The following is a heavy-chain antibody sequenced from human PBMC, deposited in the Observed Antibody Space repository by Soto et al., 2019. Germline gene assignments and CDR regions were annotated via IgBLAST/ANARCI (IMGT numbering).Heavy chain of an antibody. CDR2: IWYDGSNK. CDR3: ARGTVHFDY. D-gene: IGHD4-17*01. Sequence: QVQLVESGGGVVQPGRSLRLSCAASGFTFSSYGMHWVRQASGKGLEWVAVIWYDGSNKYYADSVKGRFTISRDNSKNTLYLQMNSLRAEDTAVYYCARGTVHFDYWGQGTLVTVSS. CDR1: GFTFSSYG. J-gene: IGHJ4*02. V-gene: IGHV3-33*01.